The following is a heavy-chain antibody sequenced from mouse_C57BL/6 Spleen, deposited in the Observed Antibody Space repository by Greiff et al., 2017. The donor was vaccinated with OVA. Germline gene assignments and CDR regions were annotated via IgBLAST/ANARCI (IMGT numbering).Heavy chain of an antibody. CDR1: GFTFSDYG. CDR3: ARYYRLRRGDYYAMDY. J-gene: IGHJ4*01. D-gene: IGHD2-4*01. CDR2: ISSGSSTI. Sequence: EVQVVESGGGLVKPGGSLKLSCAASGFTFSDYGMHWVRQAPEKGLEWVAYISSGSSTIYYADTVKGRFTISRDNAKNTLFLQMTSLRSEDTAMYYCARYYRLRRGDYYAMDYWGQGTSVTVSS. V-gene: IGHV5-17*01.